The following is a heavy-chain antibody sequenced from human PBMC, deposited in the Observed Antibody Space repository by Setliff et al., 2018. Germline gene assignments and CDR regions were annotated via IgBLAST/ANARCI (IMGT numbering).Heavy chain of an antibody. D-gene: IGHD3-10*01. Sequence: ASVKVSCKASGYTFSSYAISWVRQAPGQGLEWLGWISVYSGDTDYAQNFQGRVTMTADTSTSTAYMELRSLTSDDTAVYYCARRPRAVYGSGRRNWFLDYWGQGTLVTVSS. J-gene: IGHJ4*02. CDR3: ARRPRAVYGSGRRNWFLDY. CDR2: ISVYSGDT. CDR1: GYTFSSYA. V-gene: IGHV1-18*01.